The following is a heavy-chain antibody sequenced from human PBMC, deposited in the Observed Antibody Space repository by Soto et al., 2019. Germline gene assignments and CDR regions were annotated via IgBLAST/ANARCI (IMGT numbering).Heavy chain of an antibody. Sequence: GASVKVSCKASGYTFTSYGISWVRQAPGQGLEWMGWISAYNGNTNYAQKLQGRVTMTTDTSTSTAYMELRSLRSDDTAVYYCAREYDRSGYRPTGYYGMDVWGQGTTVTVAS. CDR1: GYTFTSYG. J-gene: IGHJ6*02. CDR2: ISAYNGNT. CDR3: AREYDRSGYRPTGYYGMDV. D-gene: IGHD3-22*01. V-gene: IGHV1-18*01.